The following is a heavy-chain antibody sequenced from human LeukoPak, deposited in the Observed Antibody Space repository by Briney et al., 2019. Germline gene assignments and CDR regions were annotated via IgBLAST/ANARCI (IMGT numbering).Heavy chain of an antibody. J-gene: IGHJ4*02. V-gene: IGHV4-30-2*01. CDR3: ARFQSSGSFSDY. Sequence: PSETLSLTCSVSGGSIRSGGYYWSWIRQPPGKGLEWIGFIYYIGTTYYNPSLKSRVTISVDRSKNDFSLKLSSVTAADTAVYYCARFQSSGSFSDYWGQGTLVTVSS. D-gene: IGHD3-10*01. CDR1: GGSIRSGGYY. CDR2: IYYIGTT.